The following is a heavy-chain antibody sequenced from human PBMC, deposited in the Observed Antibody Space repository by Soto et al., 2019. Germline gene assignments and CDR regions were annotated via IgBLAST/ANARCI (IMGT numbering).Heavy chain of an antibody. D-gene: IGHD6-6*01. V-gene: IGHV1-46*03. CDR2: INPSGGST. CDR3: ARDLKQLCRTFDI. J-gene: IGHJ3*02. Sequence: ASVKVSCKASVYTFTSYYTHWVRHAPGQGLEWMGIINPSGGSTSYAQKFQGRVTMTRDTSTSTVYMELSSLRSEDTAVYYCARDLKQLCRTFDIWGQGTMVTVSS. CDR1: VYTFTSYY.